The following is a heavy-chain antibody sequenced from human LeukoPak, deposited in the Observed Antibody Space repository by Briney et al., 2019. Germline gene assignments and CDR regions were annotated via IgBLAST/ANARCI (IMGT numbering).Heavy chain of an antibody. CDR1: GFTFSSYA. CDR2: IRGSGGST. CDR3: AKDMGIQLWVPWFDP. Sequence: PASSLILSCAASGFTFSSYAMSWVRQAPGKGLECVSAIRGSGGSTYYAGSVKGRFTISRDNSKNTLYLQMNSLRAEDTAVYYCAKDMGIQLWVPWFDPWGQGTLVTVSS. V-gene: IGHV3-23*01. D-gene: IGHD5-18*01. J-gene: IGHJ5*02.